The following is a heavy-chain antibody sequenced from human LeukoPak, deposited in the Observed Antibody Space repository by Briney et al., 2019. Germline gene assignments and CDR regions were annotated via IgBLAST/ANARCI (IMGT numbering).Heavy chain of an antibody. Sequence: GTSLRLSCAASGFTFNSYPLHWVRQAPGKGLEWVAVISYDGSNKYYADSVKGRFTISRDNSKNTLYLQMNTLRTEDTAVYYCARPGGPDILSLLSYWGQGTLVTVSS. CDR1: GFTFNSYP. D-gene: IGHD3-9*01. CDR2: ISYDGSNK. J-gene: IGHJ4*02. CDR3: ARPGGPDILSLLSY. V-gene: IGHV3-30*04.